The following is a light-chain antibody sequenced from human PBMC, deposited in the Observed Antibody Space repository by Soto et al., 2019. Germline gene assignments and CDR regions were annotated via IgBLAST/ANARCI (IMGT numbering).Light chain of an antibody. CDR1: QSVSSSY. CDR2: GAS. J-gene: IGKJ1*01. V-gene: IGKV3-20*01. Sequence: EIVLTQSPGTLSLSPGERATLSCRASQSVSSSYLAWYQQKPGQAPRLLIYGASSRATGIPDRFSGSGSGTDFTLTISRLEPEDFAVYYCHQYGSSTQTFGHGTKVEI. CDR3: HQYGSSTQT.